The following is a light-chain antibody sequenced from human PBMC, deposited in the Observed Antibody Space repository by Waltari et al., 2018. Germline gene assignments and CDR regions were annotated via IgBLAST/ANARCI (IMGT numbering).Light chain of an antibody. V-gene: IGLV6-57*03. CDR3: QSFDSSHVV. J-gene: IGLJ2*01. CDR1: SGNIATNY. Sequence: FMLTQPHSESESPGKTVTISCTRSSGNIATNYEQWYQQRPGSAPTKVIYEDNQRPSGVPDLFSGSIDSSSNSASLIIAGLKAEDEADYYCQSFDSSHVVFGGGTKLTVL. CDR2: EDN.